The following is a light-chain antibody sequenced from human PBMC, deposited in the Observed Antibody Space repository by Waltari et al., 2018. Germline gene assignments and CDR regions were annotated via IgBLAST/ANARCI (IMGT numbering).Light chain of an antibody. CDR2: VNSDSSS. Sequence: QLVLTQSPSASASLGASVKLTCTLSRGHRSDAIAWHQQQPEKGPRYLMKVNSDSSSSKGDGIPDRFSGSSSGAERYLTISSLQSEDEADYYCQTGGHGIWVFGGGTKLTVL. V-gene: IGLV4-69*01. CDR3: QTGGHGIWV. CDR1: RGHRSDA. J-gene: IGLJ3*02.